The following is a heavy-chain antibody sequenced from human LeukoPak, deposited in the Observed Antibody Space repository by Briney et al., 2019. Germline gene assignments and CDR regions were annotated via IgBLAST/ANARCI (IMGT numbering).Heavy chain of an antibody. D-gene: IGHD3-3*01. V-gene: IGHV4-59*01. CDR2: IYYSGST. CDR1: GGSISSYY. CDR3: ARMRFLEWFPALFDY. J-gene: IGHJ4*02. Sequence: SETLSLXCTVSGGSISSYYWRWIRQPPGKGLEWIGYIYYSGSTNYNPSLKSRVTISVDTSKNQFSLKLSSVTAADTAVYYCARMRFLEWFPALFDYWGQGTLVTVSS.